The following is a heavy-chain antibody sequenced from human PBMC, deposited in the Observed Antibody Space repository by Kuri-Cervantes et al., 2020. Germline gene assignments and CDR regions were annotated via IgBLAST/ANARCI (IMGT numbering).Heavy chain of an antibody. CDR1: GYTFTGYY. V-gene: IGHV1-2*02. D-gene: IGHD3-16*01. CDR2: INPNSGGT. CDR3: ARDKGRTFGYYGMDV. Sequence: ASVKVSCKASGYTFTGYYMHWVRQAPGQGLEWMGWINPNSGGTNYAQKFQGRVTMTRDTSISTAYMELSRLRSDDTAVYYRARDKGRTFGYYGMDVWGKGTTVTVSS. J-gene: IGHJ6*04.